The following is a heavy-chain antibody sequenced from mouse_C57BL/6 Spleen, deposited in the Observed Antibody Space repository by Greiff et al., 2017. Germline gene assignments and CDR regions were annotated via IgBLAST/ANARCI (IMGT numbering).Heavy chain of an antibody. Sequence: VQLQQSGAELVRPGSSVKLSCKASGYTFTSYWMHWVKQRPIQGLEWIGNIDPSDSETHYNQKFKDKATLTVDKSSSTAYMQLSSLTSEDSAVYYCARSGSWYFDVWGTGTTVTVSS. CDR1: GYTFTSYW. CDR3: ARSGSWYFDV. CDR2: IDPSDSET. D-gene: IGHD3-1*01. V-gene: IGHV1-52*01. J-gene: IGHJ1*03.